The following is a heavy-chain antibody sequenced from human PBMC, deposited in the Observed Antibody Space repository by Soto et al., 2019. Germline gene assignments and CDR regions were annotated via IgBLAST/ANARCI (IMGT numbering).Heavy chain of an antibody. V-gene: IGHV3-9*01. CDR2: ISWNSGSI. D-gene: IGHD3-3*01. CDR1: GFTFDDYA. Sequence: GGSLRLSCAASGFTFDDYAMHWVRQAPGKGLEWVSGISWNSGSIGYADSVKGRFTISRDNAKNSLYLQMNSLRAEDTALYYCASIFGVAKGAFDIWGQGTMVTVSS. J-gene: IGHJ3*02. CDR3: ASIFGVAKGAFDI.